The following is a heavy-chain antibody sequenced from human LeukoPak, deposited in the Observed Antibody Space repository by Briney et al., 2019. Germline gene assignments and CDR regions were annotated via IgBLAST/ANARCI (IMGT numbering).Heavy chain of an antibody. CDR3: ARVVAAAGSNRNYYYYYMDV. CDR2: TYYRSKWYN. D-gene: IGHD6-13*01. V-gene: IGHV6-1*01. Sequence: SQTLSLTCAISGDSVSSNSAAWNWIRQSPSRGLEWLGSTYYRSKWYNDYAVSVKSRITINTGTSKNQFSLQLNSVTPEDTAVYYCARVVAAAGSNRNYYYYYMDVWGKGTTVTVSS. CDR1: GDSVSSNSAA. J-gene: IGHJ6*03.